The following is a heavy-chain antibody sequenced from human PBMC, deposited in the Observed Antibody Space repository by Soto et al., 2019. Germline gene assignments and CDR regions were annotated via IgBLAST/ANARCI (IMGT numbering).Heavy chain of an antibody. CDR1: GGSVSSGSYQ. Sequence: QVQLQESGPGLVKPSETLSLTCTVSGGSVSSGSYQWSWIRQSPGKGLEWIGYVNFSGSTKYNPSLKSRVTISVDTSKNQFSLKLTSVTAADTALYFCARLQFYDFWSGSDPMDVWGQGTKVTVSS. CDR2: VNFSGST. V-gene: IGHV4-61*01. D-gene: IGHD3-3*01. CDR3: ARLQFYDFWSGSDPMDV. J-gene: IGHJ6*02.